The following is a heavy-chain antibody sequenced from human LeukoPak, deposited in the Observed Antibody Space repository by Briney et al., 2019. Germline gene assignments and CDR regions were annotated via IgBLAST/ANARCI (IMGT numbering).Heavy chain of an antibody. Sequence: GGSLRLSCAASGFTFSTYWMGWVRQAPGKGLEWVANIEEYGNEIHYVDSVKGRFTISRDNTKTSLYLQMNSLRVEDTAVYYCARPSFRSGSYFDHWGQGTLVTVSS. CDR2: IEEYGNEI. CDR1: GFTFSTYW. V-gene: IGHV3-7*01. J-gene: IGHJ4*02. D-gene: IGHD3-10*01. CDR3: ARPSFRSGSYFDH.